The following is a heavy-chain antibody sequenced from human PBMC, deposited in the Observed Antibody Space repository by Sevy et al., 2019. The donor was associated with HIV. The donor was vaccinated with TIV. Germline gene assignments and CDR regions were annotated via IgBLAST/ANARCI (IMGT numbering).Heavy chain of an antibody. D-gene: IGHD3-10*01. CDR2: ISRSSSYI. CDR3: ARDRDGSGSSGGYGMDV. J-gene: IGHJ6*02. CDR1: GFTFSRYT. V-gene: IGHV3-21*01. Sequence: GGSLRLSCVDSGFTFSRYTMNWVRQAPGKGLEWVSSISRSSSYIYYGDSAKGRFTISRDNAKNSLYMQMNSLRAEDTAVYYCARDRDGSGSSGGYGMDVWGQGSTVTVSS.